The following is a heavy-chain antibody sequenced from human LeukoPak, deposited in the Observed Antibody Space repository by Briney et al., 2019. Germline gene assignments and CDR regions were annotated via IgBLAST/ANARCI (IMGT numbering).Heavy chain of an antibody. CDR1: GFTFSDAW. CDR3: TTRRQDGC. J-gene: IGHJ4*02. CDR2: IKSKIDGGTI. D-gene: IGHD6-25*01. V-gene: IGHV3-15*01. Sequence: NPGGSLRLSCVASGFTFSDAWMSWVRQAPGKGLEWVGRIKSKIDGGTIDCGAPVKGRFTISRDDSRNTLYLQMNSLKTEDTAVYYCTTRRQDGCWGQGTLVTVS.